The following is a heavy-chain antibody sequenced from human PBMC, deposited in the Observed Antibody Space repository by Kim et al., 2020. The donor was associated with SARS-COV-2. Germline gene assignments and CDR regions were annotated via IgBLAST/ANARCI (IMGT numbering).Heavy chain of an antibody. D-gene: IGHD3-9*01. V-gene: IGHV4-39*01. CDR1: GGSISSSSYY. CDR2: IYYSGST. CDR3: ASPSGYFDWLYPNAFDI. Sequence: SETLSLTCTVSGGSISSSSYYWGWIRQPPGKGLEWIGSIYYSGSTYYNPSLKSRVTISVDTSKNQFSLKLSSVTAADTAVYYCASPSGYFDWLYPNAFDIWGQGTMVTVSS. J-gene: IGHJ3*02.